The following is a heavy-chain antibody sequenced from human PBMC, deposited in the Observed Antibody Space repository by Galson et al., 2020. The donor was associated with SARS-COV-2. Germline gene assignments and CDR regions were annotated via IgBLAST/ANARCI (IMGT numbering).Heavy chain of an antibody. J-gene: IGHJ5*02. CDR2: ISYDGSNK. Sequence: GGSLRLSCAASGFTFSSYAMHWVRQAPGKGLEWVAVISYDGSNKYYADSVKGRFTISRDNSKNTLYLQMNSLRAEDTAVYYCARPYSGSYYSWFDPWGQGTLVIVSS. D-gene: IGHD1-26*01. CDR1: GFTFSSYA. CDR3: ARPYSGSYYSWFDP. V-gene: IGHV3-30*01.